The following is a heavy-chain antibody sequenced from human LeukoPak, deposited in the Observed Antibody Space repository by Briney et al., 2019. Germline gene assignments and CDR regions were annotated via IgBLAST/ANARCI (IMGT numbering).Heavy chain of an antibody. J-gene: IGHJ4*02. CDR2: ISSSSSYI. Sequence: GGSLRLSCAASGFTFDDYGMSWVRQAPGKGLEWVSSISSSSSYIYYADSVKGRFTISRDNAKNSLYLQMNSLRAEDTAVYYCARDRETDDYQPLLYPVPWGQGTLVTVSS. V-gene: IGHV3-21*01. CDR3: ARDRETDDYQPLLYPVP. D-gene: IGHD2-2*02. CDR1: GFTFDDYG.